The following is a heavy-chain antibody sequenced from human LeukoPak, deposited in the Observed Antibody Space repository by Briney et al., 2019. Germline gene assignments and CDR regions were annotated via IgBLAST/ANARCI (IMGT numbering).Heavy chain of an antibody. CDR1: GGSISSYY. Sequence: PSETLSLTCTVSGGSISSYYWSWIRQPPGKGLEWIGYIYYSGSTNYNPSLKSRVTISVDTSKNQFSLKLSSVTAADTAVYYCASTNPYYDILGRYYYYGMDVWGQGTTVTVSS. CDR3: ASTNPYYDILGRYYYYGMDV. CDR2: IYYSGST. D-gene: IGHD3-9*01. J-gene: IGHJ6*02. V-gene: IGHV4-59*01.